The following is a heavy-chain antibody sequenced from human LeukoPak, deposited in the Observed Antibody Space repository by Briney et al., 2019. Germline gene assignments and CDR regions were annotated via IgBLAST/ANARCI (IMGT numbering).Heavy chain of an antibody. J-gene: IGHJ4*02. V-gene: IGHV4-39*07. CDR3: ARGSAAAGPYYFDY. Sequence: PSETLSLTCTVSGGSISSSSYYWGWIRQPPGKGLEWIGSIYYSGSTCYNPSLESRVTISVDTSKNQFSLKLSSVTAADTAVYYCARGSAAAGPYYFDYWGQGTLVTVSS. CDR1: GGSISSSSYY. D-gene: IGHD6-13*01. CDR2: IYYSGST.